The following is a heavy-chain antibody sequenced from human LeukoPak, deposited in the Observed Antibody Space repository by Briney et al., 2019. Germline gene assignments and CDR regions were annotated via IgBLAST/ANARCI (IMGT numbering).Heavy chain of an antibody. D-gene: IGHD4-23*01. J-gene: IGHJ4*02. V-gene: IGHV3-30-3*01. CDR1: GFTLSTYA. Sequence: GGSLRLSCAASGFTLSTYAMHWVRQAPGKGLEWVAVVSYDGSNKYYADSVKGRFTISRDNSKNTLYLQMNSLRAEDTAVYYCADDYGGNSGLGAFDYWGQGTLVTVSS. CDR3: ADDYGGNSGLGAFDY. CDR2: VSYDGSNK.